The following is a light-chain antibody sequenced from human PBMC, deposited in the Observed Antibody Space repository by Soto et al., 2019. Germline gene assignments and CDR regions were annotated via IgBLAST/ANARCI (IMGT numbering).Light chain of an antibody. CDR3: PQTAANPWT. CDR1: QNIGVY. CDR2: AAS. V-gene: IGKV1-39*01. Sequence: DIQMTQSPSSLSASVGDRVTITCRASQNIGVYLNWYQKKPGKAPKLLIHAASSLHSGVPSTFSGRGSGPDFALTISSLQTEDCATYYCPQTAANPWTFDQGTKVEIK. J-gene: IGKJ1*01.